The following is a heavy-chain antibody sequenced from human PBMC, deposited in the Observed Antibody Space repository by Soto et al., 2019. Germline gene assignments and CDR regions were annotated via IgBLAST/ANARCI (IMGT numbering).Heavy chain of an antibody. CDR2: INHSGST. CDR1: GGSFSGYY. D-gene: IGHD6-19*01. CDR3: ARGRAGKNWCDP. Sequence: PSETLSLTCAVYGGSFSGYYWSWVRQPPGKGLEWIGEINHSGSTNYNPSLKSRVTISVDTSKNQFSLNLSSVTVTDTAVSSCARGRAGKNWCDPWGQGTLVTVSS. V-gene: IGHV4-34*01. J-gene: IGHJ5*02.